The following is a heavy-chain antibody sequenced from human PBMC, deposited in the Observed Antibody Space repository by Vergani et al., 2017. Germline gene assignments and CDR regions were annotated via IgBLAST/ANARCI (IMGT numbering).Heavy chain of an antibody. D-gene: IGHD3-22*01. J-gene: IGHJ6*02. CDR3: AKVESYYDGPGYHVVGYGMDI. CDR1: GITFKNAW. V-gene: IGHV3-15*01. Sequence: EVQVVESGGGLIKPGGSLRLSCVVSGITFKNAWINWVRQAPGKGLEWIGRIRSKNDGGTADYAAPLKGRFTISRDDSKDSAFLLVNNLKTEDTAVYYCAKVESYYDGPGYHVVGYGMDIWGQGTMVTVSS. CDR2: IRSKNDGGTA.